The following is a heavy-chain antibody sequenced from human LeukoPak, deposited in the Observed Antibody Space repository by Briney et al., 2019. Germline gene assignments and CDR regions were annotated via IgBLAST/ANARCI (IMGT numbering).Heavy chain of an antibody. V-gene: IGHV3-48*01. Sequence: PGGSLRLSCAASGFTFSSYSMNWVRQAPGKGLEWVSYISSSSSTIYYADSVKGRFTISRDNAKNSLYLQMNSLRAEDTAVYYCARDGPTARQLVLLGAVAGTLDYWGQGTLVTVSS. CDR1: GFTFSSYS. CDR2: ISSSSSTI. J-gene: IGHJ4*02. D-gene: IGHD6-19*01. CDR3: ARDGPTARQLVLLGAVAGTLDY.